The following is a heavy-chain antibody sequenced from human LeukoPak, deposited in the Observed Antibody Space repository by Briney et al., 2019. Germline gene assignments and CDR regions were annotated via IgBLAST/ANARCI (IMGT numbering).Heavy chain of an antibody. V-gene: IGHV5-51*01. D-gene: IGHD1-26*01. J-gene: IGHJ5*02. Sequence: GESLKISCKGSGYSFTSYWIGWVRQMPGKGLAGMGIIYPGDSDTRYSPSFQGQVTISADKSISTAYLQWSSLKASDTAMYYCARRVTGSYGPPDWFDPWGQGTLVTVSS. CDR1: GYSFTSYW. CDR3: ARRVTGSYGPPDWFDP. CDR2: IYPGDSDT.